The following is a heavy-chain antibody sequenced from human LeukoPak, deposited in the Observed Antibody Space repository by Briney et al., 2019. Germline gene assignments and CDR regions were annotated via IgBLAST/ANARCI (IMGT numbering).Heavy chain of an antibody. CDR1: GSSLTTSGVG. CDR3: AHISRRSYYFDY. Sequence: SGPMLVNPTQTLTLTCTLTGSSLTTSGVGVGWIRQPPGKALAWLALIYWDDDARYTESLKSRLTITKDTSKNQVVLTMTNLDPVDTGTYYCAHISRRSYYFDYWGQGTLVTVSS. D-gene: IGHD6-13*01. J-gene: IGHJ4*02. V-gene: IGHV2-5*02. CDR2: IYWDDDA.